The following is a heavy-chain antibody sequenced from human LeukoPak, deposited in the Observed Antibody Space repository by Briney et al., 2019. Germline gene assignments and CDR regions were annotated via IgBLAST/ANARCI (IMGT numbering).Heavy chain of an antibody. V-gene: IGHV4-34*01. CDR1: GGSFSGYY. CDR3: ARGRSGYSYGYYFDY. D-gene: IGHD5-18*01. J-gene: IGHJ4*02. Sequence: PSETLSLTCAVYGGSFSGYYWSWIRQPPGKGREWIGEINHSGSTNYNPSLKSRVTISVYTSKNQFPLKLSSVTAADTAVYYCARGRSGYSYGYYFDYWGQGTLVTVSS. CDR2: INHSGST.